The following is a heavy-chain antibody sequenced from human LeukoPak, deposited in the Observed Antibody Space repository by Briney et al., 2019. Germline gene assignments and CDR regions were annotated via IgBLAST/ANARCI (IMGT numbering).Heavy chain of an antibody. CDR2: VNTNTGNP. CDR1: GYTFTDYA. Sequence: ASVKVSCKPSGYTFTDYAINWVRQAPGQGLEYMGWVNTNTGNPTYAQGFTGRFVFSLDTSVSTAYLQISSLKAEDTAVYYCAREVGDCGGDCYSFDYWGQGTLVTVSS. J-gene: IGHJ4*02. D-gene: IGHD2-21*02. V-gene: IGHV7-4-1*02. CDR3: AREVGDCGGDCYSFDY.